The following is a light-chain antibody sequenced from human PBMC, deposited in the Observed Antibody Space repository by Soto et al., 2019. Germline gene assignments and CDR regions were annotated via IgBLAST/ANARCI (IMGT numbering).Light chain of an antibody. Sequence: QSALTQPASVSGSPGQSITISCAGTGSDVGAYNLVSWYQQHPGKAPKLIICDVNTRPSGIANRFSGSKSGDTASLTISGLQAEDEADYFCCSYAGTVAYVFGTGTKLTVL. CDR1: GSDVGAYNL. CDR2: DVN. J-gene: IGLJ1*01. CDR3: CSYAGTVAYV. V-gene: IGLV2-23*02.